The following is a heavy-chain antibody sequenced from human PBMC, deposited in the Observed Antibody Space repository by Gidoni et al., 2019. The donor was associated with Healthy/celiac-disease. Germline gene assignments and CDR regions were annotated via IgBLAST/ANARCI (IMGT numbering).Heavy chain of an antibody. CDR1: GITFDDYA. J-gene: IGHJ4*02. Sequence: EVQLVESGGGLVQPGRSLRLSCAASGITFDDYAMHWVRQAPGKGLEWVSGISWKSGSIGYADSVKGRFTISRDNAKNSLYLQMNSLRAEDTALYYCAKEGARGPFDYWGQGTLVTVSS. CDR3: AKEGARGPFDY. V-gene: IGHV3-9*01. D-gene: IGHD2-15*01. CDR2: ISWKSGSI.